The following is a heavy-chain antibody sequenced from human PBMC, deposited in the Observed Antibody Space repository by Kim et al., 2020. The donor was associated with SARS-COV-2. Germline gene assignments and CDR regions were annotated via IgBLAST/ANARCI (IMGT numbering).Heavy chain of an antibody. V-gene: IGHV3-30*18. Sequence: GGSLRLSCAASGFTFSSYGMHWVRQAPGKGLEWVAVISYDGSNKYYADSVKGRFTISRDNSKNTLYLQMNSLRAEDTAVYYCAKDLELEPLQYYYYGMDVWGQGTTVTVSS. J-gene: IGHJ6*02. CDR2: ISYDGSNK. D-gene: IGHD1-1*01. CDR3: AKDLELEPLQYYYYGMDV. CDR1: GFTFSSYG.